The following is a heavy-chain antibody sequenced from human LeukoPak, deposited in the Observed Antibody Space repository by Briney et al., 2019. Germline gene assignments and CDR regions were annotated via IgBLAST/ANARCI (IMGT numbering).Heavy chain of an antibody. D-gene: IGHD3-22*01. V-gene: IGHV1-69*01. CDR3: ASSYYYDIDAEYFQH. CDR1: GGTFSSYA. CDR2: IIPIFGTA. J-gene: IGHJ1*01. Sequence: SVKVSCKASGGTFSSYAISWARQAPGQGLEWMGGIIPIFGTANYAQKFQGRVTITADESTSTAYMELSSLRSEDTAVYYCASSYYYDIDAEYFQHWGQGTLVTVSS.